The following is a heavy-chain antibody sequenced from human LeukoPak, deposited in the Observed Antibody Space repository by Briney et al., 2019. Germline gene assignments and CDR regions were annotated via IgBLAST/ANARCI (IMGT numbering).Heavy chain of an antibody. CDR3: ARSGYSLYYYYYMDV. V-gene: IGHV4-4*07. D-gene: IGHD3-3*01. CDR1: GGSISSYY. CDR2: IYTSGST. Sequence: SETLSLTCTVSGGSISSYYWSWIRQPAGKGLEWIGRIYTSGSTNYNPSLKSRVTMSVDTSKNQFSLKLSSVTAADTAVYYCARSGYSLYYYYYMDVWAKGPRSPSP. J-gene: IGHJ6*03.